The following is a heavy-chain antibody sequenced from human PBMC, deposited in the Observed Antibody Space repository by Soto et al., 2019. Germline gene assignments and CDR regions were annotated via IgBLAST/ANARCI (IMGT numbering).Heavy chain of an antibody. J-gene: IGHJ6*02. CDR3: ARTPAKLRFLEWLTYYYGMDV. CDR2: ISAYNGNT. Sequence: ASVKVSCKASGYTFTSYGISWVRQAPGQGLEWMGWISAYNGNTNYAQKLQGRVTMTTDTSTSTAYLELRSLRSDDTAVYYCARTPAKLRFLEWLTYYYGMDVWGQGPTVTVSS. CDR1: GYTFTSYG. D-gene: IGHD3-3*01. V-gene: IGHV1-18*04.